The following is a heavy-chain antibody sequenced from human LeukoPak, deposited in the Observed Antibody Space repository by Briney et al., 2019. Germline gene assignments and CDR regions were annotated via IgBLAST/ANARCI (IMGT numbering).Heavy chain of an antibody. CDR2: IYYSGST. CDR1: GYSISNSNW. CDR3: ARIFSGSNSPGVDY. D-gene: IGHD1-26*01. J-gene: IGHJ4*02. Sequence: SDTLSLTCAVSGYSISNSNWWGWIRQPPGKGLEWIGNIYYSGSTYYNPSLKSRVTMSVDTSKNHFSLRLSSVTAADTAVYYCARIFSGSNSPGVDYWGQGTLVTVSS. V-gene: IGHV4-28*01.